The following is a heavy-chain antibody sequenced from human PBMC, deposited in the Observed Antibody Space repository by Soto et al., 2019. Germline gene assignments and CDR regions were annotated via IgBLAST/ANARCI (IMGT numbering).Heavy chain of an antibody. J-gene: IGHJ5*02. CDR3: AKAYSNRWPNEWFDP. CDR2: ITGSGAGS. D-gene: IGHD1-26*01. V-gene: IGHV3-23*01. Sequence: EVQLLESGGGWLQPGGSLRLSCAASGFTFSSYAMNWVRQAPGKGLEWVSGITGSGAGSYYSDSVKGRFTISRDNSKNRLYLQMNSLRAEDTAVYYCAKAYSNRWPNEWFDPWGQGTLVTVSS. CDR1: GFTFSSYA.